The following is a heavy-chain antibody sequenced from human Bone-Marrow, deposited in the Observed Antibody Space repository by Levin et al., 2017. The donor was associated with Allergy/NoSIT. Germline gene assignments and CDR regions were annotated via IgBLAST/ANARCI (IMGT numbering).Heavy chain of an antibody. Sequence: ASVKVSCKASGYTFTSYGISWVRQAPGQGLEWMGWISAYNGNTNYAQKLQGRVTMTTDTSTSTAYMELRSLRSDDTAVYYCARDLARWQPIPYYYYGMDVWGQGTTVTVSS. CDR3: ARDLARWQPIPYYYYGMDV. CDR1: GYTFTSYG. V-gene: IGHV1-18*01. D-gene: IGHD4-23*01. J-gene: IGHJ6*02. CDR2: ISAYNGNT.